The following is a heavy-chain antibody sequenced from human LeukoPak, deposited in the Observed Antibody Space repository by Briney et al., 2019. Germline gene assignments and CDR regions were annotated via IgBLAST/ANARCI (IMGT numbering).Heavy chain of an antibody. D-gene: IGHD6-19*01. V-gene: IGHV3-9*01. J-gene: IGHJ4*02. Sequence: GGSLIRSSAAGGFPFHHYAMHWVQRAPREGLECDSGISWNSGSIGYADSVKGRFTISRDNAKNSLYLQMNSLRAEDTALYYCPKDLGSGWDQPAYWGQGTLVTLS. CDR1: GFPFHHYA. CDR3: PKDLGSGWDQPAY. CDR2: ISWNSGSI.